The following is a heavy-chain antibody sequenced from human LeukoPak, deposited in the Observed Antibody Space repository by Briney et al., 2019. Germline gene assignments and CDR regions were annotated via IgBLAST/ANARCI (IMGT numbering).Heavy chain of an antibody. Sequence: GGSLRLSCAGSGFIFNNYAMHWVRQPPGKGLEWVSGISWNSGTIDYADSVRGRFTISRDNAKNSLYLQMDSLRVEDTAFYYCAKDNRRHYTSGPNPDSLHWGQGALVTVCS. CDR3: AKDNRRHYTSGPNPDSLH. CDR1: GFIFNNYA. CDR2: ISWNSGTI. J-gene: IGHJ4*02. D-gene: IGHD6-19*01. V-gene: IGHV3-9*01.